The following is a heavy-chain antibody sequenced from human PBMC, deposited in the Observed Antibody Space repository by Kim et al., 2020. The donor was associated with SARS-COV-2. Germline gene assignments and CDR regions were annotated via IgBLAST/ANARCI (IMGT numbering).Heavy chain of an antibody. CDR3: AREVRTTSISRWFDP. Sequence: GESLKISCKGSGYSFTSYWISWVRQMPGKGLEWMGRIDPSDSYTNYSPSFQGHVTISADKSISTAYLQWSSLKASDTAMYYCAREVRTTSISRWFDPWGQGTLVTVSS. V-gene: IGHV5-10-1*01. J-gene: IGHJ5*02. CDR2: IDPSDSYT. D-gene: IGHD1-1*01. CDR1: GYSFTSYW.